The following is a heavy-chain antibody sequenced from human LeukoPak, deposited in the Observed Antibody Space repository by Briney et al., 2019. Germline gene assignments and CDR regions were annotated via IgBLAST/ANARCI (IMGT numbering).Heavy chain of an antibody. D-gene: IGHD3-9*01. J-gene: IGHJ3*02. CDR3: AKDSYYDILTGYYTDAFDI. CDR1: GGTFSSYA. Sequence: ASVKVSCKASGGTFSSYAISWVRQAPGQGLEWMGGIIPIFGTANYAQKFQGRVTITADKSTSTAYMELSSLRSEDTAVYYCAKDSYYDILTGYYTDAFDIWGQGTMVTVSS. CDR2: IIPIFGTA. V-gene: IGHV1-69*06.